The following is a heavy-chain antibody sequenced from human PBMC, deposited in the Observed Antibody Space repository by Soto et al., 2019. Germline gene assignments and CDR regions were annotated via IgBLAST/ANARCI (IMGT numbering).Heavy chain of an antibody. D-gene: IGHD5-12*01. CDR1: GGTFSSYA. J-gene: IGHJ4*02. V-gene: IGHV1-69*05. CDR3: ARTSVAQSEDYFDY. Sequence: SVKVSCKASGGTFSSYAISWVRQAPGQGLEWMGWIIPIFGTANYAQKFQGRVTMTTDKSTNTVHMELRSLRSGDTAVYYCARTSVAQSEDYFDYWGQGTLVTVSS. CDR2: IIPIFGTA.